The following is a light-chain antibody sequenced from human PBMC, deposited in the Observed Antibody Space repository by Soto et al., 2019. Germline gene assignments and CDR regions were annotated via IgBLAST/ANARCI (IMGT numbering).Light chain of an antibody. CDR1: SSDVGGYNY. V-gene: IGLV2-14*03. CDR3: SSHSSSSTLVV. CDR2: DVN. Sequence: QSALTQPASMSGSPGQSITISCTGTSSDVGGYNYVSWYRQHPGKAPKLMIYDVNNRPSGVSNRFSGSKSGNTASLTISGLPAEDEADYYCSSHSSSSTLVVFGGGTKLTVL. J-gene: IGLJ2*01.